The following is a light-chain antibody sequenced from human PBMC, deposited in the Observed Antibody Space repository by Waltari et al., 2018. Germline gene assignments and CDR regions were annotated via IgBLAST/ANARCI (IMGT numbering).Light chain of an antibody. CDR1: SSNIGRNI. V-gene: IGLV1-44*01. J-gene: IGLJ3*02. CDR2: SNS. Sequence: QSVLTQPPSTSGTPGQRVIISCSGSSSNIGRNIVNWYQQLPGSAPKLLSYSNSQRPPGVPDRFSGSKSDTSASLAISGLESDDEADYYCAAWDDSLNGWVFGGGTKLTVL. CDR3: AAWDDSLNGWV.